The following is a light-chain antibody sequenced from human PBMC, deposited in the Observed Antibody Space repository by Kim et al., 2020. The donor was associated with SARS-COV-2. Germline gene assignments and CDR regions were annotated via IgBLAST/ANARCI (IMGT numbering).Light chain of an antibody. CDR3: QQYGTSPWT. CDR2: GAS. J-gene: IGKJ1*01. V-gene: IGKV3-20*01. CDR1: QSISSSY. Sequence: EIVLTQSPGTLSLSPGERATLSCRASQSISSSYLAWYQQKPGQAPRLLMYGASSRATGIPDRFSSSGAGTDFTLTISRLEVEDFAVYYCQQYGTSPWTFGQGTKVDIK.